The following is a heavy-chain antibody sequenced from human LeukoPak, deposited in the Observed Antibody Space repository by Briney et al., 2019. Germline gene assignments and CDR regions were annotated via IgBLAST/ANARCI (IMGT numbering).Heavy chain of an antibody. CDR1: GGSMSNYH. CDR3: ARDHVVVGSTTSFLDY. Sequence: SETLSLSCTVSGGSMSNYHWTWIRQPPGEGLEWIGRIYTNGHTNYSPSLRSRVTMSVDTSKDQFSLKVRFVTAADTAVYFCARDHVVVGSTTSFLDYWGQGILVTVSS. D-gene: IGHD3-22*01. J-gene: IGHJ4*02. V-gene: IGHV4-4*07. CDR2: IYTNGHT.